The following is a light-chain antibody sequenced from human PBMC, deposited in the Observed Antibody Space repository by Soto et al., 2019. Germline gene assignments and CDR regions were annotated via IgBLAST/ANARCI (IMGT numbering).Light chain of an antibody. CDR1: QSISSY. Sequence: IWMTHSPSSLSASVGDRVTITCRASQSISSYLNWYQQKPGKAPKLLIYAASSLQSGVPSGFSGSGSGTDFTLTISSLQPEDFATYYCQQSYSTPTWTFGQGTKVDIK. CDR3: QQSYSTPTWT. V-gene: IGKV1-39*01. CDR2: AAS. J-gene: IGKJ1*01.